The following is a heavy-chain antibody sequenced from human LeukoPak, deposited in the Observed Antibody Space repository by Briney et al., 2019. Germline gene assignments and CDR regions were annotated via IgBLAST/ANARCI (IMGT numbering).Heavy chain of an antibody. CDR3: ARDTSDDYGEF. CDR2: IYSGGST. Sequence: YPGGSLRPSCAASGFTVSSNYMSWVRQAPGKGLEWVSVIYSGGSTYYADSVKGRFTISRDNSKNTLYLQMNSLRAEDTAVYYCARDTSDDYGEFWGQGTLVTVSS. V-gene: IGHV3-66*01. D-gene: IGHD4-17*01. J-gene: IGHJ4*02. CDR1: GFTVSSNY.